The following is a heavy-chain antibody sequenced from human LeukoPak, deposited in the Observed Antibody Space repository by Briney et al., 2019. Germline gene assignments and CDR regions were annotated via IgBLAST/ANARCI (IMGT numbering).Heavy chain of an antibody. D-gene: IGHD6-13*01. Sequence: SETLSLTCTVSGGSISRYYWSWIRQPPGKGLEWIGYIYYDGSTNYNPSLKSRVTISLDTSKNQFSLKLRSVTAADTAVYYCARGTAAASDRALDIRGPGTTVTVAS. J-gene: IGHJ3*02. CDR2: IYYDGST. CDR3: ARGTAAASDRALDI. V-gene: IGHV4-59*12. CDR1: GGSISRYY.